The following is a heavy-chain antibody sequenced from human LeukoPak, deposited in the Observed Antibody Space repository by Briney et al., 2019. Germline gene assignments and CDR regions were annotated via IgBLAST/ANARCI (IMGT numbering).Heavy chain of an antibody. CDR3: AKTRASGSDYESDY. D-gene: IGHD1-26*01. V-gene: IGHV3-30*02. Sequence: GGSLRLSFAASGFTFSSYGMHWVRQAPGKGLEWVAFIRYDGSNKYYGDSVKGRFTISRDNSKNTLYLQMNSLRVEDTAVYYCAKTRASGSDYESDYWGQGTLVTVSS. CDR2: IRYDGSNK. J-gene: IGHJ4*02. CDR1: GFTFSSYG.